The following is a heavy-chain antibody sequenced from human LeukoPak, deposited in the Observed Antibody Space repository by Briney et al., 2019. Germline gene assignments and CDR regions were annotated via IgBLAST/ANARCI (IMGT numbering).Heavy chain of an antibody. CDR1: GYTFTSFG. Sequence: ASVKVSCKASGYTFTSFGISWVRQAPGQGLEWMGWSSAYTGNTNYAQNLQGRVTMTTDTSTSTAYMEPRSLRSDDTAVYYCAREGCSTTSCYLRAFDIWGQGTMVTVSS. J-gene: IGHJ3*02. D-gene: IGHD2-2*01. V-gene: IGHV1-18*04. CDR2: SSAYTGNT. CDR3: AREGCSTTSCYLRAFDI.